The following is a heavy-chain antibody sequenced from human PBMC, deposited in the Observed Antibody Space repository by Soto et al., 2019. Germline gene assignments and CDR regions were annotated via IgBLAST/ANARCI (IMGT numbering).Heavy chain of an antibody. J-gene: IGHJ5*02. Sequence: QVQLVQSGAEVKKPGSSVKVSCKASGGTFSSYGVTWVRQAPGQGLEWVGGINSFSETTNYAQRFQGRVTITADESTSTAYMELISLRSEDTAVYYCARDWLRRDDILTPSWNFKPWGQGTLVIVSS. V-gene: IGHV1-69*01. CDR3: ARDWLRRDDILTPSWNFKP. CDR2: INSFSETT. D-gene: IGHD3-9*01. CDR1: GGTFSSYG.